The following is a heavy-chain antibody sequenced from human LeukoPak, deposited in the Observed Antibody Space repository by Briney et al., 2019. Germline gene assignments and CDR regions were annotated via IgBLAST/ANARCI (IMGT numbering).Heavy chain of an antibody. D-gene: IGHD2-21*02. CDR2: MNPNTGNA. J-gene: IGHJ3*02. CDR1: GNTFTKYD. Sequence: ASVKVSCKTSGNTFTKYDINWLRQATGQGLEWMGWMNPNTGNADYAQKFQGRVTMTRNISISTAYMELSSLRFEDTAVYYCARCTGGDCGGAFDIWGRGTMVTVSS. CDR3: ARCTGGDCGGAFDI. V-gene: IGHV1-8*01.